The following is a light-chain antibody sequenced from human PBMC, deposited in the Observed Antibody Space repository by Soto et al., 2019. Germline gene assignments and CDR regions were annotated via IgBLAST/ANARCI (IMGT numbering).Light chain of an antibody. J-gene: IGLJ1*01. CDR2: DVS. Sequence: QSALTQPASVSGSPGQSITISCTGTSSEVGGYNYVSWYQQHPGKAPKLMIYDVSIRPSGVSNRFSGSKSGNTASLTISGLQAEDEADYYCSSYTSSSTLLDVFGTGTKLTVL. V-gene: IGLV2-14*01. CDR1: SSEVGGYNY. CDR3: SSYTSSSTLLDV.